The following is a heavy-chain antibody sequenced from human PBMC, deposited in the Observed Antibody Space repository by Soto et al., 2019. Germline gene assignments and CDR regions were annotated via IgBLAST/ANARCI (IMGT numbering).Heavy chain of an antibody. CDR1: GGSVSSSSYY. CDR3: ARHGGGIYYYYYYYMDV. D-gene: IGHD2-21*01. Sequence: SETLSLTCTVSGGSVSSSSYYWGWIRQPPGKGLEWIGSIYYSGNTYYNPSLKSRVTISVDTSKNQFSLNLSSVTAADTAVYYCARHGGGIYYYYYYYMDVWGKGTTVTVSS. CDR2: IYYSGNT. V-gene: IGHV4-39*01. J-gene: IGHJ6*03.